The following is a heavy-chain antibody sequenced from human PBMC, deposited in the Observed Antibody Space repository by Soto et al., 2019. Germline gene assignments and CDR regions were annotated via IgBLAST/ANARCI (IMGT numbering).Heavy chain of an antibody. CDR1: GASISSYY. V-gene: IGHV4-59*01. D-gene: IGHD6-19*01. CDR3: ARGWGPSGSDY. J-gene: IGHJ4*02. CDR2: IYQSGTT. Sequence: PSETLSLTCTVSGASISSYYWSWIRQSPGGGLEWIGYIYQSGTTLYNPSLKSRVTISGDTSKNQFSLRLNSVTAADTAVYYCARGWGPSGSDYWGQGTLVTVSS.